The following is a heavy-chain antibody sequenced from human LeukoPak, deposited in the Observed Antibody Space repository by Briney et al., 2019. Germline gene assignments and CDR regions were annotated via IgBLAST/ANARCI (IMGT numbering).Heavy chain of an antibody. Sequence: GGSLRLSCTASGFSLSRYWVSWVRQAPGKGLEWVSSISSSSSYIYYADSVKGRFTISRDNAKNSLYLQMNSLRAEDTAVYYCARASVFWGSGSDAFDIWGQGTMVTVSS. D-gene: IGHD6-19*01. CDR1: GFSLSRYW. J-gene: IGHJ3*02. CDR3: ARASVFWGSGSDAFDI. V-gene: IGHV3-21*01. CDR2: ISSSSSYI.